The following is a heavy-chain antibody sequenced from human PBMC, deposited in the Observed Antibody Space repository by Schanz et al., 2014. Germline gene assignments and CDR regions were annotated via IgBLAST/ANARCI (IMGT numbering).Heavy chain of an antibody. Sequence: DVQLVESGGTLVQPGGSLIISCAASGFTFSSYWMVWLRQAPGNGLEWVANIEGDGTRTYYVDSVKGRFTVSRDNAENSLYLHMRSLRVDDTAVYYCARDADYNPTSDFWYDAYDFWGQGTVVTVSS. CDR2: IEGDGTRT. D-gene: IGHD1-1*01. V-gene: IGHV3-7*04. J-gene: IGHJ3*01. CDR1: GFTFSSYW. CDR3: ARDADYNPTSDFWYDAYDF.